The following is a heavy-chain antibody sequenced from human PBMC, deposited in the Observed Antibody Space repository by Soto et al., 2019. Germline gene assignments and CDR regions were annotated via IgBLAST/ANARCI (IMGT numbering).Heavy chain of an antibody. D-gene: IGHD5-18*01. CDR1: GFTFRTYW. J-gene: IGHJ6*02. V-gene: IGHV3-7*05. CDR2: INQDGSEK. Sequence: EVQLVESGGGLVQTGGSLRLSCGASGFTFRTYWLSWVRQVPGKGLEWVANINQDGSEKNYVDSVKGRFTISRDNAKNSLHLQMSSLRAEDTALYYWARDGSTSWYSYDYHGMDVWGQGTTVTVSS. CDR3: ARDGSTSWYSYDYHGMDV.